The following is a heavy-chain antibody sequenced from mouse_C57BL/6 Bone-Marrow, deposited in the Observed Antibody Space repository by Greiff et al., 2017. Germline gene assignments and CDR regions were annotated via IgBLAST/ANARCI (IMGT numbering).Heavy chain of an antibody. D-gene: IGHD1-1*01. CDR3: AREVITTVVAYYFDY. J-gene: IGHJ2*01. CDR2: IDPSDSYT. Sequence: VQLQQPGAELVKPGASVKLSCKASGYTFTSYWMPWVKQRPGQGLEWIGEIDPSDSYTNYNQKFKGKATLTVDTSSSTAYMQLSSLTSEDSAVYYCAREVITTVVAYYFDYWGQGTTLTVSS. V-gene: IGHV1-50*01. CDR1: GYTFTSYW.